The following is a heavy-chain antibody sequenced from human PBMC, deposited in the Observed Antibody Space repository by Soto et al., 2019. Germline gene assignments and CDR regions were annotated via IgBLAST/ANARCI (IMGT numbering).Heavy chain of an antibody. CDR1: GFTFTDAW. CDR3: TTDQIPTPDD. CDR2: SQRKIDGGTT. J-gene: IGHJ4*02. V-gene: IGHV3-15*07. Sequence: EVQLVESGGGLVKPGGSLRLSCAASGFTFTDAWMNWVRQAPGKGLEWVGRSQRKIDGGTTDYAAPVKGRFTISRDDSKNTLYLQMNSLKIEDTAVYYCTTDQIPTPDDWGQGTLVTVSS. D-gene: IGHD2-2*01.